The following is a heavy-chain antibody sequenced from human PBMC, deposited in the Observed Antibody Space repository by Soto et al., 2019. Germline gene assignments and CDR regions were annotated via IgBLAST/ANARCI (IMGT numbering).Heavy chain of an antibody. J-gene: IGHJ3*02. CDR1: GFTFSGSA. Sequence: EVQLVESGGGLVQPGGSLKLSCAASGFTFSGSAMHWVRQASGKGLEWVGRIRSKANSYATAYAASVKGRFTISRDDSKNTAYLQMNSLKTEDTAFYYCTRTMTTAAFDIWGQGTMVNVSS. V-gene: IGHV3-73*02. CDR2: IRSKANSYAT. D-gene: IGHD4-17*01. CDR3: TRTMTTAAFDI.